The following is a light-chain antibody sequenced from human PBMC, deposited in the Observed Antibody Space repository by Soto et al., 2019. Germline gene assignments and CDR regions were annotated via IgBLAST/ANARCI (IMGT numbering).Light chain of an antibody. Sequence: QSVLAQPSSVSGSPGQSITISCTGTSTDVGGYNYVSWYQHHPGKGPKLIIYEVNNRPSGVSNRFSGSKSGDTASLTISGLQAEDEADYYCTSFTSRHTYVFGTGTKVTVL. J-gene: IGLJ1*01. V-gene: IGLV2-14*01. CDR1: STDVGGYNY. CDR2: EVN. CDR3: TSFTSRHTYV.